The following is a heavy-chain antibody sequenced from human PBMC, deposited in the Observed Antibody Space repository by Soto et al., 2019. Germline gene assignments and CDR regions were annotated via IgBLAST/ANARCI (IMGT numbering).Heavy chain of an antibody. CDR1: GFTFSSYS. D-gene: IGHD3-3*01. CDR3: AREFFYDY. Sequence: EVQLVESGGGLVQPGGSLRLSCAASGFTFSSYSMNWVRQAPGKGLEWVSYISSSSTIYYADSVKGRFTISRDNAKNSLYLQMNSLRDEDTAVYYWAREFFYDYWGQGTLVTVSS. V-gene: IGHV3-48*02. J-gene: IGHJ4*02. CDR2: ISSSSTI.